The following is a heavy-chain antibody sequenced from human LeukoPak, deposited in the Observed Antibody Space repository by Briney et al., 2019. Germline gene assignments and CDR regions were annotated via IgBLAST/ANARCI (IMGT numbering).Heavy chain of an antibody. CDR2: INDNGGRT. CDR3: VKDVGGSYAFDY. Sequence: GGSLRLSCSASGFTFSRYAMHWVRQAPGKGLEYVSGINDNGGRTHYGDSVKGRFSISRDNSKNTLHLQMSTLRAEDTALYYCVKDVGGSYAFDYWGQGILDTVAS. V-gene: IGHV3-64D*09. CDR1: GFTFSRYA. J-gene: IGHJ4*02. D-gene: IGHD1-26*01.